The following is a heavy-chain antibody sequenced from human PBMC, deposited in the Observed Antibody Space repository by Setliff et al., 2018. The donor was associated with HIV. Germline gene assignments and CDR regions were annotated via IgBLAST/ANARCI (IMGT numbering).Heavy chain of an antibody. CDR1: GGTFNTYA. CDR2: IIPISGTL. D-gene: IGHD1-26*01. V-gene: IGHV1-69*05. Sequence: SVKVSCKASGGTFNTYAISWVRQAPGQGLEWMGGIIPISGTLHYAQKFQGRVTITTDEPTRTAYMELSSLRSEEDTAVYYCARGHSYGYVYGGSYGPFDIWGQGKMGTV. CDR3: ARGHSYGYVYGGSYGPFDI. J-gene: IGHJ3*02.